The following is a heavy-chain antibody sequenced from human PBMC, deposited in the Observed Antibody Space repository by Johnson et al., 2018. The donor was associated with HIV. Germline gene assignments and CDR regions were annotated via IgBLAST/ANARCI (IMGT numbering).Heavy chain of an antibody. D-gene: IGHD1-7*01. CDR2: ISGSGHST. Sequence: VQLVESGGGLVQPGGSLRLSCAASGFTFSSFAMSWVRQAPGKGLEWVSAISGSGHSTYYADSVKGRFTISSDSSKNTLYLQMNSLRADDTAVYYCAKEKLELRTGDAFDIWGQGTMVTVSS. V-gene: IGHV3-23*04. CDR1: GFTFSSFA. J-gene: IGHJ3*02. CDR3: AKEKLELRTGDAFDI.